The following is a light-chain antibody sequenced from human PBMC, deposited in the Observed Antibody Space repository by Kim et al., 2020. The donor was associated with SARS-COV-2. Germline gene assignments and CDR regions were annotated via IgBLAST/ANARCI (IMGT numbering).Light chain of an antibody. CDR3: SAWDSSLSAWV. J-gene: IGLJ3*02. V-gene: IGLV10-54*01. Sequence: QAGLTQTPSVSKGLRQTATLTCTGNSNNVGNEGATWLQQHQGHPPKLLSYRDNNRPSGISERLVASRSGNTASLTITGLQPEDEADYYCSAWDSSLSAWVFGGGTQLTVL. CDR2: RDN. CDR1: SNNVGNEG.